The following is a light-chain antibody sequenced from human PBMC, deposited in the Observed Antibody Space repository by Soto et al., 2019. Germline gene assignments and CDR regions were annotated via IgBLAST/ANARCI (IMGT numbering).Light chain of an antibody. CDR2: GAS. CDR3: QQYRACPLT. CDR1: QSVRSN. J-gene: IGKJ4*01. V-gene: IGKV3-15*01. Sequence: EIVMTQSPATLSVSPGERATLFCRASQSVRSNFLAWYQQKPGQAPRILIYGASTRATGVPARFSGSGSGTEFTLTISSLQSEDFAVYYCQQYRACPLTVGGGTKVEIK.